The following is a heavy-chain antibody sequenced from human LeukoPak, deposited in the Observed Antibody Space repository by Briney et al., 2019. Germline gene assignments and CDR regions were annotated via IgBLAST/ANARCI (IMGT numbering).Heavy chain of an antibody. CDR1: GYTFTSYD. D-gene: IGHD6-13*01. V-gene: IGHV1-8*01. J-gene: IGHJ3*02. CDR3: ARVGIAAAGTRRDDAFDI. Sequence: ASVKVSCKASGYTFTSYDINWVRQATGQGLEWMGWMNPNSGNTGYAQKFQGRVTMTRNTSISTAYMELSSLRSEDTAVYYCARVGIAAAGTRRDDAFDIWGQGTMDTVSS. CDR2: MNPNSGNT.